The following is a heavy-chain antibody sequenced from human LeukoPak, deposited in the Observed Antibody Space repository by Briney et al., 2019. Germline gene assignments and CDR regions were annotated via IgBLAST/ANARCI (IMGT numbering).Heavy chain of an antibody. CDR2: IYYSGST. D-gene: IGHD1-26*01. V-gene: IGHV4-39*06. CDR3: AGDQGGSAHRHAFDI. Sequence: PSETLSLTCTVSGGSMSSSSYYWGWIRQPPGKGLEWIGSIYYSGSTYYNPSLKSRLTISVDTSKNQFTLNLSSMTAADTAVYYCAGDQGGSAHRHAFDIWGQGTLVTVSS. J-gene: IGHJ3*02. CDR1: GGSMSSSSYY.